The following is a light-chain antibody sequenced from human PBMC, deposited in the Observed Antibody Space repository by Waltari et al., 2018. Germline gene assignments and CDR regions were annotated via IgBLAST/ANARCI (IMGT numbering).Light chain of an antibody. CDR3: QQYDTDSYT. CDR1: QSISDW. Sequence: DIQMTQSPSTLSASVGDRVTITCRASQSISDWLAWYHQKPGKAPNLLIYKASSLESGVPSRFSGSGSGTEFTLTISSLQPDDFATYYCQQYDTDSYTFGQGTKLEIK. CDR2: KAS. V-gene: IGKV1-5*03. J-gene: IGKJ2*01.